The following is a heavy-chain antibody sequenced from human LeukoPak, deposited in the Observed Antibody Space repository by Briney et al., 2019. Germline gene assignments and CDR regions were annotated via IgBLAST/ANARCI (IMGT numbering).Heavy chain of an antibody. J-gene: IGHJ4*02. V-gene: IGHV2-70*01. D-gene: IGHD3-10*01. CDR3: ARIPGSGSYYYFDY. CDR2: IDWDDDK. Sequence: SGPTLLNPTQTLTLTCTFHRFSLTTSGMCVSWIRQPPGKALEWLALIDWDDDKYYSTSLKTRLTISKDTSKNQVVLTMTNMDPVDTATYYCARIPGSGSYYYFDYWGQGTLVTVSS. CDR1: RFSLTTSGMC.